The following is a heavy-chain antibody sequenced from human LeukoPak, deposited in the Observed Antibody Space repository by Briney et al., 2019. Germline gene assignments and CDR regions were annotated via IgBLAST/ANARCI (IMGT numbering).Heavy chain of an antibody. J-gene: IGHJ4*02. V-gene: IGHV1-8*01. Sequence: ASVKASCKASEYTFNIYDINWVRQATGQGLEWMGWMNPDSGNTGFAQKFQGRVTMTRNTSITTAYMELSSLRSEDTAVYYCAVHLPGDYLDRWGQGTQVTVSS. CDR2: MNPDSGNT. CDR1: EYTFNIYD. CDR3: AVHLPGDYLDR.